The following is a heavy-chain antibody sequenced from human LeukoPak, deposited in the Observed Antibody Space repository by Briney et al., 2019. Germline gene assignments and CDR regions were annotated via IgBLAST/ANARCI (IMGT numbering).Heavy chain of an antibody. D-gene: IGHD3-3*01. CDR1: GGSFSGYY. Sequence: PSETLSLTCAVYGGSFSGYYWSWIRQPPGKGLEWIGSIYYSGSTNYNPSLKSRVTISVDTSKNQFSLKLSSVTAADTAVYYCARAPADYDFWSGYYRTYYFDYWGQGTLVTVSS. CDR2: IYYSGST. CDR3: ARAPADYDFWSGYYRTYYFDY. V-gene: IGHV4-59*01. J-gene: IGHJ4*02.